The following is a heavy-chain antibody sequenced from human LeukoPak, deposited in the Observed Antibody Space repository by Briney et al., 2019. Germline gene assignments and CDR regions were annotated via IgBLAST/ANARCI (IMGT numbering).Heavy chain of an antibody. Sequence: PGGSLRLSCAASGFIFSTHSMTWVRQAPGKGLEWVSYISSSSITIYYADSVKGRFTISRDNAQNSLYLQMNSLRDEDTAVYYCARVGSYSSGWLIADAFDIWGQGTMVTVSS. CDR3: ARVGSYSSGWLIADAFDI. D-gene: IGHD6-19*01. CDR2: ISSSSITI. V-gene: IGHV3-48*02. CDR1: GFIFSTHS. J-gene: IGHJ3*02.